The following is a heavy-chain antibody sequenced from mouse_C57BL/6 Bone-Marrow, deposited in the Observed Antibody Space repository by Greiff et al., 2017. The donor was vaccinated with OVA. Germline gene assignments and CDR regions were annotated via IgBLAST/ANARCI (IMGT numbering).Heavy chain of an antibody. J-gene: IGHJ4*01. Sequence: QVQLKQSGAELARPGASVKMSCKASGYTFTSYTMHWVKQRPGQGLEWIGYINPSSGYTKYNQKFKDKATLTADKSSSTAYMQLSSLTSEDSAVYYCARGGISSNYYYYAMDYWGQGTSVTVSS. D-gene: IGHD2-5*01. CDR2: INPSSGYT. V-gene: IGHV1-4*01. CDR3: ARGGISSNYYYYAMDY. CDR1: GYTFTSYT.